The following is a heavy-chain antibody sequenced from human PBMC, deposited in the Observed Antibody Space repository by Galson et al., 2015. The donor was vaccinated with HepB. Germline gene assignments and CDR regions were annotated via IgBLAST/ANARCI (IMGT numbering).Heavy chain of an antibody. CDR1: GYTFTSYH. Sequence: SVKVSCKASGYTFTSYHIHWARQAPGQGLEWLGIVTPSDGATSYAHKFRGRVAMTRDTSTSTVYMELNSLTSEDTAVYYCALEYSGSCYFEYWGQGTLVTVSS. V-gene: IGHV1-46*01. D-gene: IGHD6-6*01. CDR3: ALEYSGSCYFEY. CDR2: VTPSDGAT. J-gene: IGHJ4*02.